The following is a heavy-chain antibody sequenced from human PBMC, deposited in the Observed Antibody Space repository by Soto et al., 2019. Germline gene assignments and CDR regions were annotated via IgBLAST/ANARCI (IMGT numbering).Heavy chain of an antibody. CDR1: GYTFTYRY. Sequence: SVKVSCKASGYTFTYRYLHWVRQAPGQALEWMGWITPFNGNTNYAQKFQDRVTITRDRSMSTAYMELSSLRSEDTAVYYCARGLYSGYDFAFDIWGQGTLVTVSS. CDR3: ARGLYSGYDFAFDI. CDR2: ITPFNGNT. D-gene: IGHD5-12*01. V-gene: IGHV1-45*02. J-gene: IGHJ3*02.